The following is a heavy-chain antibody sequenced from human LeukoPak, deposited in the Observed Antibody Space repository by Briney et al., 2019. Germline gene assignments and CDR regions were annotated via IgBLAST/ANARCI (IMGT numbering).Heavy chain of an antibody. D-gene: IGHD6-13*01. CDR3: ARGWVAAAGTVYYYYGMDV. J-gene: IGHJ6*04. V-gene: IGHV3-30*03. CDR1: GFTFSSYG. Sequence: PGGSLRLSCAASGFTFSSYGMHWVRQAPGKGLEWVAVISYDGSNKYYADSVKGRFTISRDNSKNTLYLQMNSLRAEDTAVYYCARGWVAAAGTVYYYYGMDVWGKGTTVTVSS. CDR2: ISYDGSNK.